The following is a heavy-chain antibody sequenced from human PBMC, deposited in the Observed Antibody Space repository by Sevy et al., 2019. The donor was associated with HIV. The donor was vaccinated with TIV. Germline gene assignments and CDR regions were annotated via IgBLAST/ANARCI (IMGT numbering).Heavy chain of an antibody. D-gene: IGHD2-15*01. CDR2: ISSGGHTI. CDR1: GFTFSSYE. Sequence: GGSLRLSCTASGFTFSSYEMNWVRQAPGKGLECISFISSGGHTIYYADSVKGRFTISRDSAKNSVYLQMNSLRVEDTAVYYCARDGGYSDYGMDVWGQGTTVTVSS. CDR3: ARDGGYSDYGMDV. V-gene: IGHV3-48*03. J-gene: IGHJ6*02.